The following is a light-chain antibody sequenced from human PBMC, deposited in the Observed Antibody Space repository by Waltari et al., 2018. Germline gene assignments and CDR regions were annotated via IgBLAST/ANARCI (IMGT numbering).Light chain of an antibody. J-gene: IGKJ1*01. CDR3: QQYYSTPPT. CDR1: QSVLYSSNDKNY. Sequence: DIVMTQSPDSLAVSLGERATINCKSSQSVLYSSNDKNYLAWFQQQPGHPPKLLISWASTRESGVPDRFSGSGSGTDFTLTISSLQAEDVAVYYCQQYYSTPPTFGQGTKVEIK. V-gene: IGKV4-1*01. CDR2: WAS.